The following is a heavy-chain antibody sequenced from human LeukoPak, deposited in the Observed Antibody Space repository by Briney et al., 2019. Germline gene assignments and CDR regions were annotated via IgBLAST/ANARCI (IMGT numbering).Heavy chain of an antibody. Sequence: GGSLRLSCAASGFTFSSYWMSWVRQAPGKGLEWVANIKSDGSEKYYVDSAKGRFTISRDNANNSLYLQMSSLRAEDTAVYYCARGVRTYGYWGQGILVTVSS. CDR2: IKSDGSEK. J-gene: IGHJ4*02. V-gene: IGHV3-7*04. D-gene: IGHD3-16*01. CDR3: ARGVRTYGY. CDR1: GFTFSSYW.